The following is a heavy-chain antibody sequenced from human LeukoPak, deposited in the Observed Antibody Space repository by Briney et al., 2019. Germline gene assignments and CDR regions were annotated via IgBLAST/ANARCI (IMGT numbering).Heavy chain of an antibody. J-gene: IGHJ6*03. V-gene: IGHV3-23*01. CDR3: AKRGGRYCSGGRCYSGYYMDV. D-gene: IGHD2-15*01. CDR1: GFPLRNYG. Sequence: GGSLRLSCAASGFPLRNYGMGWVRQAPGRGLEWVSSFTSSGAGTYYADSVKGRFTISRDTSKNMFYMQMNSLRAQDTAVYYCAKRGGRYCSGGRCYSGYYMDVWGEGTTVTISS. CDR2: FTSSGAGT.